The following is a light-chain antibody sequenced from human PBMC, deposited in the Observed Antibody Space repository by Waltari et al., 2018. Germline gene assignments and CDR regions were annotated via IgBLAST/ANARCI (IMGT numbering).Light chain of an antibody. CDR3: QQRSSWPLT. CDR1: QSVSSY. V-gene: IGKV3-11*01. J-gene: IGKJ4*01. Sequence: EIVLTQSPATLSWSPGEIATLSCRASQSVSSYLAWYQQKPGQAPRLLIYDASNRATGIPARFSGSGSETDFTLTISSLAPEDFAVYYCQQRSSWPLTFGGGTKVEIK. CDR2: DAS.